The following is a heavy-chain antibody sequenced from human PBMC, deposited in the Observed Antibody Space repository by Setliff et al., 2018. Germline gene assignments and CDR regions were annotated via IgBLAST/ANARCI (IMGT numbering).Heavy chain of an antibody. D-gene: IGHD4-17*01. Sequence: KASGYSLSNYVMNWVRQAPGQGLEWMGWINTKTGDPTYAQGYTGRFAFSLDTSDSATYLDISNLKAEDTATYYCARADHLVTTTFDYWGQGTLVTVS. CDR3: ARADHLVTTTFDY. V-gene: IGHV7-4-1*02. CDR1: GYSLSNYV. J-gene: IGHJ4*01. CDR2: INTKTGDP.